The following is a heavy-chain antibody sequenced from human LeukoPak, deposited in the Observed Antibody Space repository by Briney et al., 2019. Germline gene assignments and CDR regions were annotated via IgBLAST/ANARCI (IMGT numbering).Heavy chain of an antibody. D-gene: IGHD3-22*01. J-gene: IGHJ4*02. V-gene: IGHV3-11*04. CDR1: GLTFSDYY. CDR3: AVQITMIVVVPYFDY. CDR2: ISGTGTTI. Sequence: GGSLRLSCASSGLTFSDYYMTWIRQAPGKGLEWVSSISGTGTTIYSADSVRGRFTVSRDNARNSLFLHMNSLRAEDTAVYYCAVQITMIVVVPYFDYWGQGTLVTVSS.